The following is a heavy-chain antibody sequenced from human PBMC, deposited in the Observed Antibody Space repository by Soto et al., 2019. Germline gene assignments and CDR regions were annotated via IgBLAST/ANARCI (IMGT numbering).Heavy chain of an antibody. CDR2: IYYSGTT. Sequence: SETLSLTCTVSGGFISNYYWSWVRQSPGKGLEWIGYIYYSGTTNYNPSLKSRVTILLDMSKNQFSLKLSSVTAADTAVYYCARGPVPVHDYVWGSYRYARLDAFDIWGQGTMVTVSS. CDR3: ARGPVPVHDYVWGSYRYARLDAFDI. V-gene: IGHV4-59*12. J-gene: IGHJ3*02. CDR1: GGFISNYY. D-gene: IGHD3-16*02.